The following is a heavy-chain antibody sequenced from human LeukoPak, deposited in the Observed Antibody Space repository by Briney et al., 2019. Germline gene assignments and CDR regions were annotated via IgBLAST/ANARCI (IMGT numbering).Heavy chain of an antibody. Sequence: PLQTLSLTCTVSGGSISSGDYYWSWIRQPPGKGLEWIGYIYYSGSTYYNPSLKSRVTISVDTSKSQFSLKLSSVTAADTAVYYCARGWSGYGVYFSSWCAFDIWGQGTMVTVSS. CDR2: IYYSGST. CDR3: ARGWSGYGVYFSSWCAFDI. J-gene: IGHJ3*02. D-gene: IGHD4-17*01. V-gene: IGHV4-30-4*01. CDR1: GGSISSGDYY.